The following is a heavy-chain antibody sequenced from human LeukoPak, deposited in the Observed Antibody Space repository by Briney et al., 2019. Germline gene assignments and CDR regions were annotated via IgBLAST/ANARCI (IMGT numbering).Heavy chain of an antibody. CDR2: IIPIFGTA. J-gene: IGHJ5*02. Sequence: SVKVSCKASGGTFSSYAISWVRQAPGQGLEWMGGIIPIFGTANYAQKFQGRVTITADESTSTAYMELSSLRSEDTAVYYCARCFLWFGELANWFDPWGQGTLVTVSS. V-gene: IGHV1-69*01. D-gene: IGHD3-10*01. CDR3: ARCFLWFGELANWFDP. CDR1: GGTFSSYA.